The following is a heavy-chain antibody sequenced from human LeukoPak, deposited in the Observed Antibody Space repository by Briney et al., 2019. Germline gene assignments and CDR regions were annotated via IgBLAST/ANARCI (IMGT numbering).Heavy chain of an antibody. Sequence: GESLRISVKGSGYSFTNYWISWVRQMPGKGLEWMGIIHPGDSDTRYSPSFQGQVTISVDKSVSTAYLQWSSLKASDTAMYYCAGIPRRYSHYCGQGTLVTVSS. CDR2: IHPGDSDT. CDR3: AGIPRRYSHY. V-gene: IGHV5-51*01. J-gene: IGHJ4*02. CDR1: GYSFTNYW. D-gene: IGHD2-15*01.